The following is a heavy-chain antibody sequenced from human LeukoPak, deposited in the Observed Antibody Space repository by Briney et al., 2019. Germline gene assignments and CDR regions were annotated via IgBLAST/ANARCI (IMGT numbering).Heavy chain of an antibody. J-gene: IGHJ6*02. CDR2: ISSSSSYI. Sequence: PGGSLRLSCAASGFTFSSYSMNWVRQAPGKGLEWVSSISSSSSYIYYADSVKGRFTISRDNAKNSLYLQMNSLRAEDTAVYYCARGVLEWFVYYHYGMDVWGQGTTVTVSS. CDR3: ARGVLEWFVYYHYGMDV. D-gene: IGHD3-3*01. V-gene: IGHV3-21*01. CDR1: GFTFSSYS.